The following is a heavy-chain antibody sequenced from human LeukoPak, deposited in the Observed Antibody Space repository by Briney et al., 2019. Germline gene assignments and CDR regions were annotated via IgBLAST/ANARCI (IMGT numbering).Heavy chain of an antibody. CDR1: GGSISSYY. Sequence: SETLSLTCTVSGGSISSYYWSWIRQHPGKGLEWIGYIYYSGSTYYNPSLKSRVTISVDTSKNQFSLKLSSVTAADTAVYYCARGIRTIFGVVINFFDYWGQGTLVTVSS. CDR2: IYYSGST. CDR3: ARGIRTIFGVVINFFDY. V-gene: IGHV4-59*06. J-gene: IGHJ4*02. D-gene: IGHD3-3*01.